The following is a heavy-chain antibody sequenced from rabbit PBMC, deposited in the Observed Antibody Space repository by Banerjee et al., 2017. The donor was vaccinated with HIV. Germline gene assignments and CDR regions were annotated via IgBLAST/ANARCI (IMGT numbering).Heavy chain of an antibody. CDR2: IAAGSSGST. D-gene: IGHD1-1*01. CDR3: ESATYYYSLNL. CDR1: GFSFSSNYW. J-gene: IGHJ4*01. Sequence: QSLEESGGDLVQPGASLTLTCTASGFSFSSNYWLCWVRQAPGKGLEWIACIAAGSSGSTYYASWAKGRFTISKTSSTTVTLQMTSLTAADTATYFCESATYYYSLNLWGPGTLVTVS. V-gene: IGHV1S40*01.